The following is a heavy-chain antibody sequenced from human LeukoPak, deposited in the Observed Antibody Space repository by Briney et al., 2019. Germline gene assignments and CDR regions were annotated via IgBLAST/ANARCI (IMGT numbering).Heavy chain of an antibody. CDR3: ARVLVRGVITSLGY. V-gene: IGHV1-3*01. Sequence: GASVKVSCKASGYTFTSYAMHWVRQAPGQRLEWMGWINAGNGNTKYSQKFQGRVTITRDTPASTAYMELSSLRSEDTAVYYCARVLVRGVITSLGYWGQGTLVTVSS. CDR2: INAGNGNT. CDR1: GYTFTSYA. D-gene: IGHD3-10*01. J-gene: IGHJ4*02.